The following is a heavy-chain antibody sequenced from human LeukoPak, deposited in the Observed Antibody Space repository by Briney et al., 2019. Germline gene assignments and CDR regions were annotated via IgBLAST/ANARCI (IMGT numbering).Heavy chain of an antibody. CDR1: GITVSSSY. CDR2: IYSGGST. Sequence: GGPLRLSCAASGITVSSSYMSWVRQAPGKGLEWVSLIYSGGSTYYADSVKGRFTISRDNSKNTLYLQMNSLRAEDTAVYYCARDAYCSGGSCYSDYWGQGTLVTVSS. CDR3: ARDAYCSGGSCYSDY. D-gene: IGHD2-15*01. V-gene: IGHV3-53*01. J-gene: IGHJ4*02.